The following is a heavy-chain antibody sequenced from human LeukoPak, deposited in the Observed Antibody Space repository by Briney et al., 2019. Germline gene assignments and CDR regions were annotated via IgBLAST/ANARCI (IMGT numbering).Heavy chain of an antibody. V-gene: IGHV4-34*01. D-gene: IGHD3-22*01. CDR1: GGSFSGYY. Sequence: PSETLSLTCAVYGGSFSGYYRSFIRQPPGQGLEWLGEINRGRITNYNPSLKTRVTMSIDTSKIQFSLRLCSVTAAGTAVYYCARLRGYNYDNSGYELPDYFDLWGQGSPVTVSS. CDR3: ARLRGYNYDNSGYELPDYFDL. CDR2: INRGRIT. J-gene: IGHJ4*02.